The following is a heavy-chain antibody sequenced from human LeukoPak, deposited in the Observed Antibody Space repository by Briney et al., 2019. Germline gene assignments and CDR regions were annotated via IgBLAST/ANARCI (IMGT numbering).Heavy chain of an antibody. D-gene: IGHD3-9*01. CDR2: ISWNSGSI. J-gene: IGHJ4*02. V-gene: IGHV3-9*01. CDR3: AKDINPYYDILTGYYDY. CDR1: GFTFDDYA. Sequence: PGRSLRLSCAASGFTFDDYAMHWVRQAPGKGLEWVSGISWNSGSIGYADSVKGRFTISRDNAKNSLYLQMNSLRAEDTALYYCAKDINPYYDILTGYYDYWGQGTLVTVSS.